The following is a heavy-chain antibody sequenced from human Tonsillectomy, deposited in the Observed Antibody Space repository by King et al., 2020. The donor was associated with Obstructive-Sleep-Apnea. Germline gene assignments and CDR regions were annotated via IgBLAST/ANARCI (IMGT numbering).Heavy chain of an antibody. Sequence: VQLQQWGAGLLKASETLSLTCAVYGGSFSGYYWSWIRQPPGKGLEWIGEINHSGSTNYNPSLKSRVTISVDTSKNQFSLKLSSVTAADTAVYYWAREENCGGDCYPNYFDYWGQGTLVTVSS. V-gene: IGHV4-34*01. J-gene: IGHJ4*02. CDR3: AREENCGGDCYPNYFDY. CDR1: GGSFSGYY. CDR2: INHSGST. D-gene: IGHD2-21*02.